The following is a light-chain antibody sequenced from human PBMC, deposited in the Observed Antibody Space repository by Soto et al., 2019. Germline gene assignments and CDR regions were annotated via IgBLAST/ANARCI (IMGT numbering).Light chain of an antibody. Sequence: QSVLTQPPSVSGAPGQRVTISCTGSSSNIGAAYDVHWYQQLPGTAPKVLIYSNNQRPSGVPDRFSGSKSGTSASLAISGLQSEDEADYYCAAWDDSLNGWVFGGGTKVTVL. CDR1: SSNIGAAYD. V-gene: IGLV1-40*01. J-gene: IGLJ3*02. CDR2: SNN. CDR3: AAWDDSLNGWV.